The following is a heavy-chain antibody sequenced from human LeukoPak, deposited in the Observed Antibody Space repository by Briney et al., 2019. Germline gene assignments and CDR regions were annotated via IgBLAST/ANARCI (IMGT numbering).Heavy chain of an antibody. Sequence: ASVKVSCKASGYTFTSYYMNWVRQAPGQGLEWMGIINASGGSTSYEQKLQGRVTMTRDTSTSTLYMELSSLRSEDTAVYYCARGGGLGDVFNMWGEGTMVTVST. CDR2: INASGGST. CDR3: ARGGGLGDVFNM. V-gene: IGHV1-46*01. D-gene: IGHD3/OR15-3a*01. CDR1: GYTFTSYY. J-gene: IGHJ3*02.